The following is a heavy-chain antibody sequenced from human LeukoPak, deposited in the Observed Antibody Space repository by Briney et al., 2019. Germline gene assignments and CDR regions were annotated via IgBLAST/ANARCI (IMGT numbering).Heavy chain of an antibody. CDR1: GFTFSSSTFGSYT. D-gene: IGHD4-11*01. Sequence: GGSLRLSCAPSGFTFSSSTFGSYTMTWVRQAPGKGLEWVSSISSTGTYIYYTDSVKGRFTISRDIANSLLYLQMNSLRADDTAVYYCARDLDYSTGFDYWGQGTLVTVSS. V-gene: IGHV3-21*01. CDR3: ARDLDYSTGFDY. CDR2: ISSTGTYI. J-gene: IGHJ4*02.